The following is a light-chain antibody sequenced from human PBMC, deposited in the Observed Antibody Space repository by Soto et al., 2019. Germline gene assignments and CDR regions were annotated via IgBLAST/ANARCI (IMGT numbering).Light chain of an antibody. J-gene: IGLJ2*01. CDR3: AAWDDSLSVL. CDR1: SSNIGSNY. V-gene: IGLV1-47*01. CDR2: RNN. Sequence: QSVLTQPPSASGTPGQRVTISCSGSSSNIGSNYVYWYQQLPGTAPKLLIYRNNQRPSGVPDRFSGSKSGTSASLAISGLQSEDEAAYYCAAWDDSLSVLFGGGTKLTVL.